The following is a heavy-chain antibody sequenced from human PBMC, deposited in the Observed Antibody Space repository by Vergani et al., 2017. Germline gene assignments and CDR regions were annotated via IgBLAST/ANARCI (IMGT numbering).Heavy chain of an antibody. CDR1: GFTFSSYA. Sequence: EVQLLESGGGLVQPGGSLRLSCAASGFTFSSYAMSWVRQAPGKGLEWVSAISGSGGSTYYADSVKGRFTISRDNSKNTLYLQMNSLRAEDTAVYYCAKPVVVPAATPRGLRGDYYAFDYWGQGTLVTVSS. D-gene: IGHD2-2*01. CDR3: AKPVVVPAATPRGLRGDYYAFDY. V-gene: IGHV3-23*01. CDR2: ISGSGGST. J-gene: IGHJ4*02.